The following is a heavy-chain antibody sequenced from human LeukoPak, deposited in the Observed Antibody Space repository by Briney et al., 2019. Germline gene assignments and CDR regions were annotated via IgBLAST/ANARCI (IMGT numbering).Heavy chain of an antibody. CDR3: AKAIVGPTYYFDY. J-gene: IGHJ4*02. Sequence: GGSLRPSCAASGFTFSSYGMSWVRQAPGKGLEWVSGISGSGGSTYYADSVKGRFTISRDNSKNTLYLQMNSLRAEGTAVYYCAKAIVGPTYYFDYWGQGTLVTVSS. CDR2: ISGSGGST. D-gene: IGHD1-26*01. V-gene: IGHV3-23*01. CDR1: GFTFSSYG.